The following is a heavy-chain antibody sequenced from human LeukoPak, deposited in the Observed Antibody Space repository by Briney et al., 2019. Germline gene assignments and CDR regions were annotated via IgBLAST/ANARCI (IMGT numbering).Heavy chain of an antibody. CDR3: ARSVVVITAPFDY. V-gene: IGHV3-64*01. Sequence: GGSLRLSCAASGFTFSSFAMHWVRQAPGKGLEYVSAISSNGGSTYYANSVKGRFTISRDNSKNTPYLQMGSLRPEDMAVYYCARSVVVITAPFDYWGQGTLVTVSS. D-gene: IGHD3-22*01. CDR1: GFTFSSFA. CDR2: ISSNGGST. J-gene: IGHJ4*02.